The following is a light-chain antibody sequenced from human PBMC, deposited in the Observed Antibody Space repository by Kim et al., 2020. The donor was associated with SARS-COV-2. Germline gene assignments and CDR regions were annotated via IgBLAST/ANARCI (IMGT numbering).Light chain of an antibody. CDR1: QSVTSTY. CDR3: QQYGSSPPAWA. J-gene: IGKJ1*01. CDR2: GAS. Sequence: EIVLAQSPGTLSLSPGERATLSCRASQSVTSTYLAWYQQKPGQAPRLLIYGASTRATGIPDRFSGSGSGTDFTLTINRLEPEDFALYYCQQYGSSPPAWAFGQGTKVDIK. V-gene: IGKV3-20*01.